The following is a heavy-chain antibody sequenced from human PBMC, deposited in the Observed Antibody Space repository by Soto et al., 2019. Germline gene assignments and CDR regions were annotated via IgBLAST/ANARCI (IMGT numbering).Heavy chain of an antibody. CDR2: IWYDGSNK. CDR1: GFTFSNYG. CDR3: ARVQGRWYGSGSYQGMDV. D-gene: IGHD3-10*01. Sequence: GGSLRLSCAASGFTFSNYGMYWVRQAPGKGLEWVAVIWYDGSNKYYADSVKGRFTISRDNSGNTLYLQMNSLRAEDTAIYYCARVQGRWYGSGSYQGMDVWGQGTTVTVSS. J-gene: IGHJ6*02. V-gene: IGHV3-33*01.